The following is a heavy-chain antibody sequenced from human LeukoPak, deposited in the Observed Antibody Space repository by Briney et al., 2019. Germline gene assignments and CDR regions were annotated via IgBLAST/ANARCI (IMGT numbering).Heavy chain of an antibody. Sequence: ASVKVSCKASGGTFSSYAISWVRQAPGQGLEWMGGIIPIFGTANYAQKFQGRVTITADESTSTAYMELSSLRSEDTAVYYCAREGGDYGGNSQFWYFDLWGRGTLVTVSS. CDR1: GGTFSSYA. J-gene: IGHJ2*01. CDR3: AREGGDYGGNSQFWYFDL. CDR2: IIPIFGTA. V-gene: IGHV1-69*13. D-gene: IGHD4-23*01.